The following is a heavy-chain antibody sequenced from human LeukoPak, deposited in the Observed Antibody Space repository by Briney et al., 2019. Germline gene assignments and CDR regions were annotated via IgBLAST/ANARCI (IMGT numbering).Heavy chain of an antibody. D-gene: IGHD2-2*01. Sequence: GGSLRLSCAASGFTVSSNYMSWVRQAPGKGLEWVSVIYSGGSTYYADSVKGRFTISRDNSKNTLYLQMNSLRAEDTAVYYCARAGNVYCSSTSCYPGVWDYYYYMDVWGKGTTVTVSS. CDR1: GFTVSSNY. CDR3: ARAGNVYCSSTSCYPGVWDYYYYMDV. V-gene: IGHV3-53*01. J-gene: IGHJ6*03. CDR2: IYSGGST.